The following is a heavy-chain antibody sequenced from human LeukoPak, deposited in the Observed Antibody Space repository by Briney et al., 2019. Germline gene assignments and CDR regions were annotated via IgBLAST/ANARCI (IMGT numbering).Heavy chain of an antibody. V-gene: IGHV3-48*03. CDR3: ARDYYDSTGYHDAFDI. J-gene: IGHJ3*02. D-gene: IGHD3-22*01. Sequence: GGSLRLSCAASGFTFSSYEMNWVRQAPGKGLGWVSFISSSGNTIYYADSVKGRFIISRDNAKNSLYLQMNSLRTEDTAIYYCARDYYDSTGYHDAFDIWGQGTMVTVSS. CDR2: ISSSGNTI. CDR1: GFTFSSYE.